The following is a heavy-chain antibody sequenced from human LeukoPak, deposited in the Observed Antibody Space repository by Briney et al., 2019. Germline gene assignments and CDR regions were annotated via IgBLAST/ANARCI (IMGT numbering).Heavy chain of an antibody. V-gene: IGHV3-15*01. CDR2: IKTKTDGGTT. J-gene: IGHJ4*02. D-gene: IGHD2-2*02. Sequence: GGSLRLSCAASGITFSKAWMNWVRQAPGKGLEWVGRIKTKTDGGTTDYAAPVEGRFTISRDDSENTLYLQMDSLKTEDTAVYFCTTYTTGSFTYWGQGTLVAVSS. CDR3: TTYTTGSFTY. CDR1: GITFSKAW.